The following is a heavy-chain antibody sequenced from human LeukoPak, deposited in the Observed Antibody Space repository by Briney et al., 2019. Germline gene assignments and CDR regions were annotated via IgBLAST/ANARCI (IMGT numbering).Heavy chain of an antibody. CDR1: GGTFSSYA. Sequence: SVKVSCKASGGTFSSYAISWVRQAPGQGLEWMGGIIPIIGTANYAQKFQGRVTITADKSTSTAYMELSSLRSEDTAVYYCAREDYDSSGFDYWGQGTLVTVSS. CDR3: AREDYDSSGFDY. V-gene: IGHV1-69*06. CDR2: IIPIIGTA. D-gene: IGHD3-22*01. J-gene: IGHJ4*02.